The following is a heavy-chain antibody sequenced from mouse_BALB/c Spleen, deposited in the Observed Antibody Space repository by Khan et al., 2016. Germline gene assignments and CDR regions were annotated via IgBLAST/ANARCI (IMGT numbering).Heavy chain of an antibody. CDR2: ISYSGST. CDR3: ARGGYIAY. J-gene: IGHJ3*01. V-gene: IGHV3-2*02. D-gene: IGHD2-2*01. Sequence: EVQLQESGPGLVKPSQSLSLTCTVTGYSITSDYAWNWIRQFPGNKLEWMGYISYSGSTSYNPSLKSRISITRDTSKNQFFLQLNSVTTEDTATYYCARGGYIAYWGQGTLVTVAA. CDR1: GYSITSDYA.